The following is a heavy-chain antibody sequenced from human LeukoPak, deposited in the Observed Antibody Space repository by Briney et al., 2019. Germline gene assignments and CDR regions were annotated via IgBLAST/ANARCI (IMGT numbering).Heavy chain of an antibody. Sequence: PGGSVRLSCAASGLTLNSYWMNWVRQAPGKGLVWVSRINSDGSSTSYADSVKGRFTISRDNAKNTLYLQMNSLRAEDTAVHYCARGSSSSSWTFDYWGQGTLVTVSS. V-gene: IGHV3-74*01. CDR3: ARGSSSSSWTFDY. CDR1: GLTLNSYW. J-gene: IGHJ4*02. CDR2: INSDGSST. D-gene: IGHD6-13*01.